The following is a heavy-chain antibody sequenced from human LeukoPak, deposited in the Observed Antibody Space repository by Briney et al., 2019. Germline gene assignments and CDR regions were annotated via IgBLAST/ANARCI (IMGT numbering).Heavy chain of an antibody. J-gene: IGHJ4*02. Sequence: ASVKVSCKASGYTFTSYAMHWVRQAPGQRLEWMGWINAGNGNTKYSQKFQGRVTMTRDTSTSTVYMELSSLRSEDTAVYYCARSSGWTYYFDYWGQGTLVTVSS. D-gene: IGHD6-19*01. CDR2: INAGNGNT. V-gene: IGHV1-3*01. CDR3: ARSSGWTYYFDY. CDR1: GYTFTSYA.